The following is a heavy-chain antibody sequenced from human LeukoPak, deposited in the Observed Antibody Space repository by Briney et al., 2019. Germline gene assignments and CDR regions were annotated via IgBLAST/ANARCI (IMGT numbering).Heavy chain of an antibody. J-gene: IGHJ5*02. Sequence: ASVKVSCKASGYTFTGYYMHWVRQAPGLGLEWMGWINPNSGGTNYAQKFQGRVTMTRDTSISTAYMELSRLRSDDTAVYYCARRKVAATRNWSDPWGQGTLVTVSS. D-gene: IGHD2-15*01. CDR1: GYTFTGYY. V-gene: IGHV1-2*02. CDR2: INPNSGGT. CDR3: ARRKVAATRNWSDP.